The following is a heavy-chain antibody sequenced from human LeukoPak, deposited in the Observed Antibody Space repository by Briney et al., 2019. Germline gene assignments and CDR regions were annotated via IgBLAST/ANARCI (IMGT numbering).Heavy chain of an antibody. V-gene: IGHV1-8*01. D-gene: IGHD3-22*01. J-gene: IGHJ6*02. CDR2: MSPNSGNT. CDR3: AREYSYYYDSSGYYERYYYYYGIDV. Sequence: GASVKVSCKASGYTFTSYDINWVRQATGQGLEWMGWMSPNSGNTGYAQKFQGRVTMTRNTSISTAYMELSSLRSEDTAVYYCAREYSYYYDSSGYYERYYYYYGIDVWGQGTTVTVSS. CDR1: GYTFTSYD.